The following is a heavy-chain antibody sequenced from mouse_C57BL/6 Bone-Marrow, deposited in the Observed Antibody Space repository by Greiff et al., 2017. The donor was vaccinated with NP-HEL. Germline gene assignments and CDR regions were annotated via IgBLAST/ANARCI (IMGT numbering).Heavy chain of an antibody. V-gene: IGHV1-54*01. J-gene: IGHJ2*01. CDR3: ARTGDY. Sequence: QVQLQQSGAELVRPGTSVKVSCKASGYAFTNYLIEWVKQRPGQGLEWIGVINPGSGGTNYNEKFKGKATLTADKSSSTAYMQLSGLTSEDSAVYFCARTGDYWDQGTTLTVSS. CDR2: INPGSGGT. CDR1: GYAFTNYL.